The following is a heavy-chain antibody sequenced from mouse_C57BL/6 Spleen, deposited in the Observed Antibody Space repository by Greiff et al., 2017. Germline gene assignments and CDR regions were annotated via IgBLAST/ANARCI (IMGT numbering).Heavy chain of an antibody. V-gene: IGHV1-15*01. CDR3: TRDDYDGYYAMDY. J-gene: IGHJ4*01. Sequence: VQLQPSGAELVRPGASVTLSCKASGYTFTDYEMHWVKQTPVHGLEWIGAIDPEPGGTAYNQKFKGKAILTADKSSSTAYMELRSLTSEDSAVYYCTRDDYDGYYAMDYWGQGTSVTVSS. D-gene: IGHD2-4*01. CDR1: GYTFTDYE. CDR2: IDPEPGGT.